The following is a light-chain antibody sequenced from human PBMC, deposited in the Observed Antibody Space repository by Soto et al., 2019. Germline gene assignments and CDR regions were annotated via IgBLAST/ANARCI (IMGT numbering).Light chain of an antibody. J-gene: IGLJ1*01. CDR2: GND. Sequence: QSVLTQSPSVSGAPGQRVTISCAGNSSNIGAGYDVRWYKQLPGTAPKVLIYGNDNRPLGVPDRFSGSKSGTSGSLVISGLQAEDEADYYCQSYDSSLSRFVFGSGTKVTVL. V-gene: IGLV1-40*01. CDR3: QSYDSSLSRFV. CDR1: SSNIGAGYD.